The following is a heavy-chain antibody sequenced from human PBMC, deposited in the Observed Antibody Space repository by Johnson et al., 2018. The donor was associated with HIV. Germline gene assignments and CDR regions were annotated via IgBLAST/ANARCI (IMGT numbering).Heavy chain of an antibody. J-gene: IGHJ3*02. CDR1: GFTFSSYD. V-gene: IGHV3-13*01. CDR2: IGTAGDT. Sequence: VQLVESGGGLVHPGGSLRLSCAASGFTFSSYDMHWVRQATGKGLEWVSAIGTAGDTYYPGSVKDRFTISRDNSKNTLHLQMNRLRAEDTAVYYCAKGTHYSDSSGYWSNDAFDIWGQGTRVTVSS. D-gene: IGHD3-22*01. CDR3: AKGTHYSDSSGYWSNDAFDI.